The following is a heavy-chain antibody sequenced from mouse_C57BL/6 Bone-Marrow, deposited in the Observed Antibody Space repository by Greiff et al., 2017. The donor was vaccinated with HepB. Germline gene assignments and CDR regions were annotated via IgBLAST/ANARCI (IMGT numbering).Heavy chain of an antibody. J-gene: IGHJ4*01. CDR2: ISNGGGST. CDR3: ARREGYAMDY. Sequence: EVQRVESGGGLVQPGGSLKLSCAASGFTFSDYYMYWVRQTPEKRLEWVAYISNGGGSTYYPDTVKGRFTISRDNAKNTLYLQMSRLKSEDTAMYYCARREGYAMDYWGQGTSVTVSP. V-gene: IGHV5-12*01. CDR1: GFTFSDYY.